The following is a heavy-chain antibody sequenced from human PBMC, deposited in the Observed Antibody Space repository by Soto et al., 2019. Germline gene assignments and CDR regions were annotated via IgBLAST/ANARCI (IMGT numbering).Heavy chain of an antibody. CDR1: GFTFRSHA. D-gene: IGHD4-4*01. CDR3: ARHVASTVTTSDWFDP. V-gene: IGHV3-30-3*01. CDR2: ISYDGSTI. Sequence: QGQLVESGGGVVQPGRSLRLSCEASGFTFRSHAMHWVRQAPGKGLEWVAIISYDGSTIYYGDSVKGRFTISRDNSKNTLYLQMSSLRADDTAVYFCARHVASTVTTSDWFDPWGQGTLVTVSS. J-gene: IGHJ5*02.